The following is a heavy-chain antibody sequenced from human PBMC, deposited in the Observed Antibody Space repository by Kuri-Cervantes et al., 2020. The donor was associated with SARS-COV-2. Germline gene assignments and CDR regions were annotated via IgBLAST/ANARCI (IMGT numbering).Heavy chain of an antibody. V-gene: IGHV3-21*01. D-gene: IGHD1-26*01. CDR3: ARVYSGSYYNWFDP. CDR2: ISSSSSYI. CDR1: GFTFSSYS. J-gene: IGHJ5*02. Sequence: GGSLRLSCAASGFTFSSYSMNWVRQAPGKGLEWVSSISSSSSYIYYADSVKGRFTISRDNAKNSLYLQMNSLRAEGTAVYYCARVYSGSYYNWFDPWGQGTLVTVSS.